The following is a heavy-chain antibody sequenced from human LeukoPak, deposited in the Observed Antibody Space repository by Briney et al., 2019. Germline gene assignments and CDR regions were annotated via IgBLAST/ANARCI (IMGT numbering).Heavy chain of an antibody. V-gene: IGHV3-7*03. Sequence: PGGSLRLSCAASGVIFSNYWMTWVRQAPGKGLEWVANIKQDGSEKYYVDSVKGRFTISRDNAKNSLYLQMNSLRAEDTAVYYCARDASGFHYFDYWGQGTLVTVSS. J-gene: IGHJ4*02. CDR1: GVIFSNYW. CDR3: ARDASGFHYFDY. CDR2: IKQDGSEK. D-gene: IGHD3-10*01.